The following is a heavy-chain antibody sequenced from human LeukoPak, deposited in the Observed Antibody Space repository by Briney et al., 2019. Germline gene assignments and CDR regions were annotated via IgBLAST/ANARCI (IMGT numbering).Heavy chain of an antibody. J-gene: IGHJ3*02. V-gene: IGHV3-23*01. Sequence: PGRSLRLSCAASGFTFSSYAMSSVRQAPGKGLEWVSAISGSVGSTYYADSVKGRFTISRDNSKNTLYLQMNSLRAEDTAVYYCAKGILGYCSGGSCRLPFDIWGQGTMVTVSS. CDR3: AKGILGYCSGGSCRLPFDI. CDR1: GFTFSSYA. D-gene: IGHD2-15*01. CDR2: ISGSVGST.